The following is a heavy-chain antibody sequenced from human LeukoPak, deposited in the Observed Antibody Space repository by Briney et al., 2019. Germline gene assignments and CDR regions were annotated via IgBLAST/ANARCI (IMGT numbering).Heavy chain of an antibody. Sequence: ASVKVSCKASGYTFTSHDINWVRQATGQGLEWMGWMNPNSGYTGYEQKFQGRVTLTRDTSTSTAYMELSSLRSEDTAVYYCARGGSSYNDEHEEFDYWGQGTVVTVSS. CDR3: ARGGSSYNDEHEEFDY. CDR2: MNPNSGYT. CDR1: GYTFTSHD. D-gene: IGHD3-22*01. V-gene: IGHV1-8*01. J-gene: IGHJ4*02.